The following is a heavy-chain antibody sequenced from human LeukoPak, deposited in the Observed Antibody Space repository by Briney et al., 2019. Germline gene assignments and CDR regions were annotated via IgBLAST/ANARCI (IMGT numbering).Heavy chain of an antibody. CDR3: ARGRRLGSFHY. D-gene: IGHD1-26*01. CDR1: CGSFSGYY. CDR2: INHSGST. V-gene: IGHV4-34*01. Sequence: SETLSLTCAVYCGSFSGYYCSWIRPPPGKGVEWIGGINHSGSTNYNPSLKSRVTISVDTSKNQFSLKLSSVTAADTAVYYCARGRRLGSFHYWGQGTLVTVSS. J-gene: IGHJ4*02.